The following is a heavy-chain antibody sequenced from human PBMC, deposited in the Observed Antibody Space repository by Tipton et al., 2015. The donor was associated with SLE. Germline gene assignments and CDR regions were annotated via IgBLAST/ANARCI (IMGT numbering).Heavy chain of an antibody. Sequence: TLSLTCTVSGGSISSGDYYWSWIRQPPGKGLEWIGYIYYSGSTYYNPSLKSRVTISVDTSKNQSSLKLSSVTAADTAVYYCARLCDSNYCWFDPWGQGTLVTVSS. CDR1: GGSISSGDYY. V-gene: IGHV4-30-4*08. CDR2: IYYSGST. D-gene: IGHD4-11*01. CDR3: ARLCDSNYCWFDP. J-gene: IGHJ5*02.